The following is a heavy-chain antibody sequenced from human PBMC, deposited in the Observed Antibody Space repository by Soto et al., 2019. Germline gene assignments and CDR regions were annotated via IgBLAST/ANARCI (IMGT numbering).Heavy chain of an antibody. V-gene: IGHV3-48*01. Sequence: EVELVESGGGLVQPGGSLRLSCVASGFTFSSYNMKWVRQAPGKGLEWVAYISSSASTIYYADSVKGRFTISRDNAKNSLYLQMNSLRAEDTAVYYCARGVVAATPYVGAFDIWGQGTMVTVSS. CDR2: ISSSASTI. CDR3: ARGVVAATPYVGAFDI. J-gene: IGHJ3*02. CDR1: GFTFSSYN. D-gene: IGHD2-15*01.